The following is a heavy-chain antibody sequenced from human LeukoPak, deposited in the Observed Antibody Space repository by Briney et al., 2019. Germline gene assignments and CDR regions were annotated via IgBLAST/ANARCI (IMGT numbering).Heavy chain of an antibody. CDR1: GFTFSSYA. CDR2: ISGSGDST. J-gene: IGHJ4*02. V-gene: IGHV3-23*01. CDR3: AKDHLYSGSYLYYFDY. D-gene: IGHD1-26*01. Sequence: PGRSLGLSCAASGFTFSSYAMSWVRQAPGKGLEWVSTISGSGDSTFYADSVKGRFTISRDNSKKTLYVQMNSLRAEDTAVYYCAKDHLYSGSYLYYFDYWGQGTLVTVSS.